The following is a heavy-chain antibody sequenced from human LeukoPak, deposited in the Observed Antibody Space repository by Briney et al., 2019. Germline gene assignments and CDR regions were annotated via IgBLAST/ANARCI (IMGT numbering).Heavy chain of an antibody. CDR3: AKDPDWGSNFFDY. Sequence: PRGSLRLSCAASGFTFSSYAMSWVRQAPGKGLEWVSAISGSGGSTYYADSVKGRFTISRDNSKNTLYLQMNSLRAEDTAVYYCAKDPDWGSNFFDYWGQGTLVTVSS. V-gene: IGHV3-23*01. CDR2: ISGSGGST. CDR1: GFTFSSYA. D-gene: IGHD7-27*01. J-gene: IGHJ4*02.